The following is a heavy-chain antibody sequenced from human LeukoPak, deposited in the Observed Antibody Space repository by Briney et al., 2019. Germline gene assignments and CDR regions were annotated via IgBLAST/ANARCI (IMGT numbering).Heavy chain of an antibody. CDR3: ARRYDTLDYWVY. CDR1: GYSFTNYW. D-gene: IGHD3/OR15-3a*01. Sequence: GESLKISCKGSGYSFTNYWIGWVRQMPGKGLEWVGIIYPGDSDTRYSPSFQGQVTISADKSINTAYLQWGSLKAADSAMYFCARRYDTLDYWVYWGQGTLVTVAS. V-gene: IGHV5-51*01. J-gene: IGHJ4*02. CDR2: IYPGDSDT.